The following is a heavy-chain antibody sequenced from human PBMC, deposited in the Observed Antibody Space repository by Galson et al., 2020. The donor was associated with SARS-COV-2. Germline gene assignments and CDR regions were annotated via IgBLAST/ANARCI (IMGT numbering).Heavy chain of an antibody. CDR3: ARDGGSWFDP. CDR1: GFTFSSYA. V-gene: IGHV3-30*04. CDR2: ISYDGSNK. D-gene: IGHD2-15*01. Sequence: GRSLRLSCAASGFTFSSYAMHWVRQAPGKGLEWVAVISYDGSNKYYADSVKGRFTSSRDTSKNTLYLQMNSLRAEDTAVYYCARDGGSWFDPWGQGTLVTVSS. J-gene: IGHJ5*02.